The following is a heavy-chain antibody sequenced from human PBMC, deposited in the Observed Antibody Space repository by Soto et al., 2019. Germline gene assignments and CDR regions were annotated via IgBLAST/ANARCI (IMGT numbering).Heavy chain of an antibody. CDR3: ARRERSIAAAGWNYYGMDV. J-gene: IGHJ6*02. V-gene: IGHV1-69*06. D-gene: IGHD6-13*01. CDR1: GGTFSSNA. Sequence: QVQLVQSGAEVKKPGSSVKVSCKTSGGTFSSNAISWLRQAPGQGLEWMGGIIPIFGTVNYAQKFQGSVTITADKSTRTAYMELSSLRSEDTAVYYCARRERSIAAAGWNYYGMDVWGQGTTVTVSS. CDR2: IIPIFGTV.